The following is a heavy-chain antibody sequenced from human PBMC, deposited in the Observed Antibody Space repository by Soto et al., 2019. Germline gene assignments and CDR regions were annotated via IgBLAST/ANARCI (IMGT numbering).Heavy chain of an antibody. CDR2: IGAAGDT. V-gene: IGHV3-13*01. J-gene: IGHJ4*02. CDR1: GFTFSSYD. CDR3: VRGGRNHYDSSGYGYFDY. Sequence: EVQVVESGGGLVQPGGSLRLSCVTSGFTFSSYDMHWVRQATGRRLEWVSAIGAAGDTFYPGSVKGRFSISRENDKNSLHLQMNSLRADDTAVYFCVRGGRNHYDSSGYGYFDYWGQGALVTVSS. D-gene: IGHD3-22*01.